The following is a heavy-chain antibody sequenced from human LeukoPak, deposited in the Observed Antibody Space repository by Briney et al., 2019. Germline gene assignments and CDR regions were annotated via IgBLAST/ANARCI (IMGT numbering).Heavy chain of an antibody. J-gene: IGHJ4*02. CDR3: ARRRYFGWLSPFDY. V-gene: IGHV4-34*01. CDR2: INHSGST. CDR1: GGSISTYY. Sequence: SETLSLTCTVSGGSISTYYWSWIRQPPGKGLEWIGEINHSGSTNYNPSLKSRVTISVDTSKNQFSLKLSSVTAADTAVYYCARRRYFGWLSPFDYWGQGTLVTVSS. D-gene: IGHD3-9*01.